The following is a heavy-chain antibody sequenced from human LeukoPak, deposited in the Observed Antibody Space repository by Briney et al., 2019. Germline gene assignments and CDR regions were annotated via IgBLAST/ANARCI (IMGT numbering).Heavy chain of an antibody. D-gene: IGHD1-1*01. Sequence: EWVSAISGSGGSTYYADSVKGRFTISRDNSKNTLYLQMNSLRAEDTAVYYCAKSWVPRDYWGQGTLVTVSS. CDR3: AKSWVPRDY. CDR2: ISGSGGST. V-gene: IGHV3-23*01. J-gene: IGHJ4*02.